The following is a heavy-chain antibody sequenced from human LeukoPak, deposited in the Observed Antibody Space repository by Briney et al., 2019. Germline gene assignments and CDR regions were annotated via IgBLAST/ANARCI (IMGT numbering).Heavy chain of an antibody. D-gene: IGHD4-17*01. CDR1: GFTFSSYAM. Sequence: PGGSLRLSCAASGFTFSSYAMSWVRQAPGKGLEWIGEIYHSGSTNYNPSLKSRVTISVDKSKNQFSLKLSSVTAADTAVYYCARVGQDYGDYNWFDPWGQGTLVTVSS. CDR2: IYHSGST. J-gene: IGHJ5*02. CDR3: ARVGQDYGDYNWFDP. V-gene: IGHV4-4*02.